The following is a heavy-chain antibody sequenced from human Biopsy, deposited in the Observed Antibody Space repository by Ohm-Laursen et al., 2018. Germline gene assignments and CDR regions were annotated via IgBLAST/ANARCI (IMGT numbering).Heavy chain of an antibody. D-gene: IGHD6-19*01. CDR3: ATTTMDTSGWFGNYFDS. V-gene: IGHV4-34*11. Sequence: PGTLSLTCAVYGESFNGYYWSWIRQPPGKGLEWIGYIDYRGSTKYNPSLRSRVTMSIDTSRNQFSLKLSSVTAADTAVYYCATTTMDTSGWFGNYFDSWGQGTLVTVSA. CDR1: GESFNGYY. CDR2: IDYRGST. J-gene: IGHJ4*02.